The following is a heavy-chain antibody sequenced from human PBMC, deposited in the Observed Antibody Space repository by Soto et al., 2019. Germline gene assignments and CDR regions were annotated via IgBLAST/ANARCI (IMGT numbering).Heavy chain of an antibody. D-gene: IGHD3-10*01. CDR1: GFTFSSYA. V-gene: IGHV3-64*01. CDR2: ISSNGGST. Sequence: HPGGSLRLSCAASGFTFSSYAMHWVRQAPGKGLEYVSAISSNGGSTYYANSVKGRFTISRDNSKNTLYLQMNSLRAEDTAVYYCANRRGSPLYGPLDYWGQGTLVTVSS. J-gene: IGHJ4*02. CDR3: ANRRGSPLYGPLDY.